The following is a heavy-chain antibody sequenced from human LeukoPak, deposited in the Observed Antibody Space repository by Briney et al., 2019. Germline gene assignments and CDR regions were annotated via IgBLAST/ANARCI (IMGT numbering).Heavy chain of an antibody. CDR1: GYTFTSYG. J-gene: IGHJ4*02. CDR3: ARTPRGEMQGGPHDYDFWSGSDY. Sequence: ASVKVSCKASGYTFTSYGISWVRQAPGQGLEWMGWISAYNGNTNYAQKLQGRVTMTTDTSTSTAYMELRRRRSDHTAVYYCARTPRGEMQGGPHDYDFWSGSDYWGQGTLVTVSS. D-gene: IGHD3-3*01. V-gene: IGHV1-18*01. CDR2: ISAYNGNT.